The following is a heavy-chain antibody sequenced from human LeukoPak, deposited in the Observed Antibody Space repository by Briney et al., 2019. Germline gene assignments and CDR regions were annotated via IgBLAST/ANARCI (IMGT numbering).Heavy chain of an antibody. V-gene: IGHV4-30-4*08. CDR1: GGSISSGDYY. J-gene: IGHJ5*02. D-gene: IGHD2-2*01. Sequence: SETLSLTCTVSGGSISSGDYYWSWIRQPPGKGLEWIGYINYSGNTFHYNPSLKNRVTTSVDTSKNRFSLRLSSVTAADTAVYYCASTNCSSASCYGANWFDPWGQGTLVTVSS. CDR3: ASTNCSSASCYGANWFDP. CDR2: INYSGNT.